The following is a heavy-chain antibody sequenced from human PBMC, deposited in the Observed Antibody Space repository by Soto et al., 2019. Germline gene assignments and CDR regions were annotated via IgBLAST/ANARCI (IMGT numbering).Heavy chain of an antibody. V-gene: IGHV4-34*01. D-gene: IGHD6-6*01. CDR1: SESFFGYY. CDR2: INHSGST. J-gene: IGHJ6*03. CDR3: ARGLGRIAARHLGYYMDV. Sequence: SVTLSLTCAVNSESFFGYYWSWICQPPGWGLEWIGEINHSGSTNYNPSLKSRVTISVDTSKNQFSLKLSSVTAADTAVYYCARGLGRIAARHLGYYMDVWGKGTTVT.